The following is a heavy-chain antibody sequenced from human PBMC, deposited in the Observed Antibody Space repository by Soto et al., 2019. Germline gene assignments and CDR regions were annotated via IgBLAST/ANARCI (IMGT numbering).Heavy chain of an antibody. J-gene: IGHJ4*02. V-gene: IGHV4-39*07. Sequence: SETLSLTCTVSGGSISSSSYYWGWIRQPPGKGLEWIGSIYYSGSTYYNPSLKSRVTISVDTSKNQFSLKLSSVTAADTAVYYCARDVGSGSYIDYWGQGTLVTVSS. CDR2: IYYSGST. D-gene: IGHD3-10*01. CDR3: ARDVGSGSYIDY. CDR1: GGSISSSSYY.